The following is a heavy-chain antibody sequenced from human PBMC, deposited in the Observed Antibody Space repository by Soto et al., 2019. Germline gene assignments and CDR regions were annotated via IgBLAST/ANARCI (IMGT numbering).Heavy chain of an antibody. CDR3: ARDLIAAAGTGFDP. Sequence: PSETLSLTCIFSSGSVSNSNWWSWVRQSPGKGLEWIGDIYHSGTTNYNPSLKSRVTISVDTSKNQFSLKLSSVTAADTAVYYCARDLIAAAGTGFDPWGQGTLVTVSS. V-gene: IGHV4-4*02. D-gene: IGHD6-13*01. CDR1: SGSVSNSNW. J-gene: IGHJ5*02. CDR2: IYHSGTT.